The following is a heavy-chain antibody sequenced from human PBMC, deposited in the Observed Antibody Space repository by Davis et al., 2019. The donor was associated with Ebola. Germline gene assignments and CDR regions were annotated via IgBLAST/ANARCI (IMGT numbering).Heavy chain of an antibody. V-gene: IGHV3-11*01. CDR1: GFSFSAYY. J-gene: IGHJ4*02. Sequence: GGSLRLSCAASGFSFSAYYMSWIRQAPGKGLECVSYTSSSGSSIYYADSVKGRFTISRDNAKNSLYLQMNSLRTEDTAVYYCARAISWNYYFDYWGQGSLVTVS. D-gene: IGHD1-7*01. CDR2: TSSSGSSI. CDR3: ARAISWNYYFDY.